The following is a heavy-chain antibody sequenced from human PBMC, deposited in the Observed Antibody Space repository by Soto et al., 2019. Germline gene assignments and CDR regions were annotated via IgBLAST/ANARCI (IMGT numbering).Heavy chain of an antibody. CDR2: ISHSGSST. V-gene: IGHV3-23*01. D-gene: IGHD3-10*01. CDR3: AKYLFEWFGESSFYYYGMDV. CDR1: RFTFPNYP. J-gene: IGHJ6*02. Sequence: PGGSLRLSCAASRFTFPNYPMRWVRQAPGKGLEWVSPISHSGSSTYYADSVKGRFTISRDNSKNTLYLQMNSLRAGDTAIYYCAKYLFEWFGESSFYYYGMDVWGQRTTVTVSS.